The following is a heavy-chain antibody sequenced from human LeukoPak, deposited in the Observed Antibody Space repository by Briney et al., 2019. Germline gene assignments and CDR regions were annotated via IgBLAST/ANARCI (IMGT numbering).Heavy chain of an antibody. Sequence: SETPSLTCAVSGYSISSGYYWGWIRQPPGKGLEWIGSIYHSGSTYYNPSLRSRVTISVDTSKNQFSLKLSSVTAADTAVYYCARLNSGRYFPFDYWGQGTLVTVSS. V-gene: IGHV4-38-2*01. CDR1: GYSISSGYY. D-gene: IGHD1-26*01. CDR2: IYHSGST. CDR3: ARLNSGRYFPFDY. J-gene: IGHJ4*02.